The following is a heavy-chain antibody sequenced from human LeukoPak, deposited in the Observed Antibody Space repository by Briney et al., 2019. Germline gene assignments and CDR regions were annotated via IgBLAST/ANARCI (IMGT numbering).Heavy chain of an antibody. Sequence: SETLSLTCAVYGGSFSSYYWSWIRQPAGKGLEWIGRIYTSGSTNYNPSLKSRVTMSVDTSKNQFSLKLSSVTAADTAVYYCARDLAYGSGMGYFDYWGQGTLVTVSS. V-gene: IGHV4-4*07. D-gene: IGHD3-10*01. CDR1: GGSFSSYY. CDR2: IYTSGST. CDR3: ARDLAYGSGMGYFDY. J-gene: IGHJ4*02.